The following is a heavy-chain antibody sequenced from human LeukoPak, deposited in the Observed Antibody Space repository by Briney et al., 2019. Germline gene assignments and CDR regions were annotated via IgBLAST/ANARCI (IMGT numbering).Heavy chain of an antibody. V-gene: IGHV4-39*07. CDR3: ARVRRTYYYYMDV. Sequence: SETLSLTCTVSGGSISTSSYYWGWIRQPPGKGLECIGNIYYSGSTYYNPSLKSRVTISVDTSKNQFSLKLSSVTAADTAVYYCARVRRTYYYYMDVWGKGTTVTVSS. CDR1: GGSISTSSYY. J-gene: IGHJ6*03. CDR2: IYYSGST.